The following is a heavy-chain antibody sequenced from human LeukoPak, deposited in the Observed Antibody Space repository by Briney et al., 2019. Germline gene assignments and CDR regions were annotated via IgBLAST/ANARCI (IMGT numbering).Heavy chain of an antibody. V-gene: IGHV3-33*01. J-gene: IGHJ4*02. CDR3: VRDPSNSGWAFDY. CDR2: IWYNGKNK. CDR1: GFTFSTYA. Sequence: GGSLRLSCAASGFTFSTYATHWVRQAPGKGLEWVAMIWYNGKNKHYADSVKGRFTISRDNSKNTLDLQMNSLRADDTAVYYCVRDPSNSGWAFDYWGQGTLVTVSS. D-gene: IGHD6-19*01.